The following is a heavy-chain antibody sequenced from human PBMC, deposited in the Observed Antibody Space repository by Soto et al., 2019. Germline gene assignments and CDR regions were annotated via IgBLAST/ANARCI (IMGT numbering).Heavy chain of an antibody. CDR3: ERSSSSGDV. V-gene: IGHV3-21*01. CDR2: INTNGGSR. Sequence: ELQLVQSGGGLVKPGGSLTLSCAASGFTFSSYVMNWVRQAPGKGLEWVSSINTNGGSRNYADSVRGRFTISRDNAKNALYLQMDSLRADDTAVYYCERSSSSGDVWGEGTTVTVSS. J-gene: IGHJ6*04. D-gene: IGHD2-2*01. CDR1: GFTFSSYV.